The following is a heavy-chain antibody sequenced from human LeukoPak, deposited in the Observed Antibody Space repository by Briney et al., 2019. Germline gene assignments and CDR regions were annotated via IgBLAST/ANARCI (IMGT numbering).Heavy chain of an antibody. J-gene: IGHJ4*02. CDR2: MNPNSGYT. Sequence: GASVKVSCKASGYTFTTYDINWVRQATGQGLEWMGWMNPNSGYTGYAQKFQGRVTITADESTSTAYMELSSLRSEDTAVYYCARDIVGATGFDYWGQGTLVTVSS. CDR3: ARDIVGATGFDY. V-gene: IGHV1-8*03. D-gene: IGHD1-26*01. CDR1: GYTFTTYD.